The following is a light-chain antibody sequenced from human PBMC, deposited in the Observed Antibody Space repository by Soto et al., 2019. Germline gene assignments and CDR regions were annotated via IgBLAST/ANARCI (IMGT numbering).Light chain of an antibody. CDR2: EVT. CDR3: SSYTTSTTV. J-gene: IGLJ3*02. Sequence: QSALTQPASVSGSPGQSITISCTGTSNDVGGNNYVSWYQQHPGKAPKLIIYEVTNRPSGVSNRFSDSKSGNTASLTISGLQAEDEAEYYCSSYTTSTTVFGGGTKLTVL. CDR1: SNDVGGNNY. V-gene: IGLV2-14*01.